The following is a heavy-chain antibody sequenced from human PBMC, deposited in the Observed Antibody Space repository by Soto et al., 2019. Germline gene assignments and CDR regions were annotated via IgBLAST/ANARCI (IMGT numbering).Heavy chain of an antibody. CDR1: GGSISGDY. Sequence: QVQLQESGPGLVKPSETLSLTCAVSGGSISGDYWSWIRQPPGKGLEWIGYIYYSGSVTYNPSLRGRVTITRDTSKNQFSLKLSSVTAADTAEYFCARGPRAALHDSWGQGTLVTVSS. CDR3: ARGPRAALHDS. J-gene: IGHJ4*02. D-gene: IGHD6-6*01. CDR2: IYYSGSV. V-gene: IGHV4-59*01.